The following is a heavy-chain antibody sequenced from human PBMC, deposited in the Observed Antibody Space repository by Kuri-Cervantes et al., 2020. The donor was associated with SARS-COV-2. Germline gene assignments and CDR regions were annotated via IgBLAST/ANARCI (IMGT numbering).Heavy chain of an antibody. J-gene: IGHJ4*02. Sequence: ETLSLTCAASGFTFSSYSMNWVRQAPGKGLEWVSYISSSSTIYYADSVKGRFTISRDNAKNSLYLQMNSLRAEDTAVYYCARDRPGIVVVPAGGIDYWGQGTLVTVSS. D-gene: IGHD2-2*01. CDR1: GFTFSSYS. CDR3: ARDRPGIVVVPAGGIDY. CDR2: ISSSSTI. V-gene: IGHV3-48*01.